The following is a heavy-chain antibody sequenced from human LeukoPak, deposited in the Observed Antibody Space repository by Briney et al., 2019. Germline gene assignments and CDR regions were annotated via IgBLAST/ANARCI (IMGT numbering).Heavy chain of an antibody. J-gene: IGHJ4*02. CDR3: SRGGLRESYLSYFDY. V-gene: IGHV4-61*02. D-gene: IGHD3-10*01. CDR2: IYSTGST. Sequence: PSETLSLTCTVSGISISSGSYYWNWIRQPAGKGLEWIGRIYSTGSTNYNPSLKSRVTISLDTSKNQFSLKLTSVTAADTAVYYCSRGGLRESYLSYFDYWGQGTLVTVSS. CDR1: GISISSGSYY.